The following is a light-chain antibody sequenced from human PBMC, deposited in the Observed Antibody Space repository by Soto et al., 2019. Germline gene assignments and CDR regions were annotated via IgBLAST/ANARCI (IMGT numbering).Light chain of an antibody. J-gene: IGKJ4*01. V-gene: IGKV3-20*01. CDR2: DAS. CDR1: QSVRSNY. CDR3: QQYGSSPLT. Sequence: EIVLTQSPDTLSLSPGERASISCTASQSVRSNYLAWYQQKPGQAPRFLIYDASSRATGIPDRFSGSGSGTDFTFTISRLEPEDFAVYYCQQYGSSPLTFGGGTKVDIK.